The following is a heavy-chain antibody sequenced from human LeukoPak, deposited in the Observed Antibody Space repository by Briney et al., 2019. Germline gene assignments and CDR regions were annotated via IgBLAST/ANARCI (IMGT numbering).Heavy chain of an antibody. Sequence: SETLSFTCTVSGGSISSGSYYWSWIRQPAGKGLEWIGRIYTSGSTNYNPSLKSRVTISVDTSKNQFSLKLSSVTAADTAVYYCARDKRYYGSGSYSLGGNWFDPWGQGTLVTVSS. CDR2: IYTSGST. D-gene: IGHD3-10*01. V-gene: IGHV4-61*02. CDR1: GGSISSGSYY. CDR3: ARDKRYYGSGSYSLGGNWFDP. J-gene: IGHJ5*02.